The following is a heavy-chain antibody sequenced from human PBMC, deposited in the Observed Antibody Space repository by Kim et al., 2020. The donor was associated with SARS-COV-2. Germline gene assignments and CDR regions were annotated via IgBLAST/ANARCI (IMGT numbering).Heavy chain of an antibody. CDR2: IIPIFGTA. D-gene: IGHD2-15*01. CDR1: GGTFSSYA. J-gene: IGHJ4*02. Sequence: SVKVSCKASGGTFSSYAISWVRQAPGQGLEWMGGIIPIFGTANYAQKFQGRVTITADESTSTAYMELSSLRSEDTAVYYCARDLTRCSGGSCGDDSFDYWGQGTLVTVSS. CDR3: ARDLTRCSGGSCGDDSFDY. V-gene: IGHV1-69*13.